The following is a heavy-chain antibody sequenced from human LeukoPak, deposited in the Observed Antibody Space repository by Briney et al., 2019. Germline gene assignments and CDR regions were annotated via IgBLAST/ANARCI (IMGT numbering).Heavy chain of an antibody. V-gene: IGHV4-30-2*01. J-gene: IGHJ5*02. CDR2: FNHSEST. CDR3: ARAPRYCSSTSCYSRWFDP. CDR1: GGSISSGGYY. D-gene: IGHD2-2*01. Sequence: PSQTLSLTCTVSGGSISSGGYYWSRLPQPPGKGLEWIVEFNHSESTNYNPSLKSRVTISVDTSKNQFSLKLSSVTAADTAVYYCARAPRYCSSTSCYSRWFDPWGQGTLVTVSS.